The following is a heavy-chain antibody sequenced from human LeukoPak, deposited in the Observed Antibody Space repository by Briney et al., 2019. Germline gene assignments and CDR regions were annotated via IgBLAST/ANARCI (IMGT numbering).Heavy chain of an antibody. CDR1: GFSISNYG. Sequence: GGSLRLSCAASGFSISNYGMHWVRQAPGKGLEWVAVISYDGSDKYYADSVKGRFTISRDNSKNTLYLQMNSLRAEDTAVYYCARDNYILTGYNNAFDIWGQGTLVTVSS. D-gene: IGHD3-9*01. CDR2: ISYDGSDK. V-gene: IGHV3-30*03. CDR3: ARDNYILTGYNNAFDI. J-gene: IGHJ3*02.